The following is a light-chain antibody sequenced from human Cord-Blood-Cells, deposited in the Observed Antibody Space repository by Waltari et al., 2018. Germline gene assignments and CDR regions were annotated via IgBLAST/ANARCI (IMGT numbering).Light chain of an antibody. CDR3: MQALQTPMYT. V-gene: IGKV2-28*01. CDR1: QSLLHSNGYNY. J-gene: IGKJ2*01. Sequence: DLVMTQSPLSLPVTPGEPASISCRSSQSLLHSNGYNYLDWYLQKPGQSAQLLIYLGSNRAAGVPDRFSGSGSGTDFTLKISRVEAEDVGVYDCMQALQTPMYTFGQVTKLEIK. CDR2: LGS.